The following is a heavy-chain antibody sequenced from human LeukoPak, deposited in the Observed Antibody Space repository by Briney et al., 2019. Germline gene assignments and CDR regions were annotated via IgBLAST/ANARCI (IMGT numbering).Heavy chain of an antibody. J-gene: IGHJ5*02. Sequence: ASVKVSCKASGYTFTSYDINWVRQATGQGLEWMGWMNPNSGNTGYAQKFQGRVTMTRNTSVSTAYMELSSLRSEDTAVYYCARGQGYCGKTSCYTPSWFDPWGQGTLVTVSS. D-gene: IGHD2-2*02. CDR2: MNPNSGNT. CDR3: ARGQGYCGKTSCYTPSWFDP. CDR1: GYTFTSYD. V-gene: IGHV1-8*01.